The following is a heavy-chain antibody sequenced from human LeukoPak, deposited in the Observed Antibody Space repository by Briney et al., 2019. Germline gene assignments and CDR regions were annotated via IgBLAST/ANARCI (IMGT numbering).Heavy chain of an antibody. D-gene: IGHD1-26*01. V-gene: IGHV3-7*01. CDR2: IKQDGSEK. CDR3: AGTSPPLGYYYYYMDV. CDR1: GFTFSSYW. J-gene: IGHJ6*03. Sequence: GASLRLSCAASGFTFSSYWMSWVRQAPGKGLEWVANIKQDGSEKYYVDSVKGRFTISRDNAKNSLYLQMNSLRAEDTAVYYCAGTSPPLGYYYYYMDVWGKGTTVTVSS.